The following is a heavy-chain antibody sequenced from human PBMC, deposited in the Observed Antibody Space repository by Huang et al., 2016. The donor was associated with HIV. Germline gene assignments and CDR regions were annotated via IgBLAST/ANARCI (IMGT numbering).Heavy chain of an antibody. CDR2: MNIEGRTT. CDR3: ARAGGFEI. D-gene: IGHD2-15*01. V-gene: IGHV3-74*01. Sequence: EEHLVESGGGLVQPGGSLRLSCEASGFKFSNYWMQWVRQAPGNGLMWVSRMNIEGRTTDYADSVKGRFTISRDNAKNTLYLQMSSLTAEDTAIYYCARAGGFEIWGQGTVVTVSS. J-gene: IGHJ3*02. CDR1: GFKFSNYW.